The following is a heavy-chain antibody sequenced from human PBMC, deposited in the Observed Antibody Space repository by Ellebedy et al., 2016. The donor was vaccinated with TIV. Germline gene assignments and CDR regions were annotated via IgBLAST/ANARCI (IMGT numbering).Heavy chain of an antibody. J-gene: IGHJ3*02. CDR3: ARNLYSGHYEGFGAFDI. CDR1: GGSISSDGFF. Sequence: MPSETLSLPCTVPGGSISSDGFFWSWIRQHPGQGLEWIGFSDYRGRSNYNPSLKSRLTISVDTSNNQFSLKLSSVTAADTAVYYCARNLYSGHYEGFGAFDIWGQGTLVTVSS. CDR2: SDYRGRS. D-gene: IGHD1-26*01. V-gene: IGHV4-31*03.